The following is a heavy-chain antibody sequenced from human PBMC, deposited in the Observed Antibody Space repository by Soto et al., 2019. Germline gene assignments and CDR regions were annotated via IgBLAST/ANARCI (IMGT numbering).Heavy chain of an antibody. V-gene: IGHV3-21*01. CDR3: ARYCSDGSCYSAFDI. J-gene: IGHJ3*02. CDR2: ISSSSSYI. CDR1: GFTFSIYS. Sequence: EVQLVESGGGLVKPGGSLRLSCAASGFTFSIYSMNWVRQAPGKGLEWVSSISSSSSYIYYADSVKGRFTISRDNAKNSLYLQMNRLRAEDTAVYYCARYCSDGSCYSAFDIWGQGTMVTVSS. D-gene: IGHD2-15*01.